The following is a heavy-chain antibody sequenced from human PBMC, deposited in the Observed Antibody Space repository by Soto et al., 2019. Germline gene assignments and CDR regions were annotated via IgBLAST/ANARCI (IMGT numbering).Heavy chain of an antibody. CDR1: GYTFTSYY. CDR3: ARGGGGYDLDYYGMDV. V-gene: IGHV1-46*01. Sequence: QVQLVQSGAEVKKPGASVKVSCKASGYTFTSYYMHWVRQAPGQGLEWMGIINPSGGSTSYAQKFQGRVTMTSDTSTSTVYMELSSLRSEDTAVYYCARGGGGYDLDYYGMDVWGQGTTVTVSS. J-gene: IGHJ6*02. D-gene: IGHD5-12*01. CDR2: INPSGGST.